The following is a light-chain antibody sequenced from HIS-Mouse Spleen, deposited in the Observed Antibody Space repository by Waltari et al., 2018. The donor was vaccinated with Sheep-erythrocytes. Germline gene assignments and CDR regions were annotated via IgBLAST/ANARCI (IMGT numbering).Light chain of an antibody. CDR1: SSDVGGYKY. Sequence: QSALTQPRSVSGSPGQSVTISCTGTSSDVGGYKYVSWYQQHTGKAPKPIIYDGSKGPSVVPDRFSGSKSGNTASLTLPGLQAEDEADYYCCSYAGSYNHVFATGTKVTVL. CDR3: CSYAGSYNHV. CDR2: DGS. J-gene: IGLJ1*01. V-gene: IGLV2-11*01.